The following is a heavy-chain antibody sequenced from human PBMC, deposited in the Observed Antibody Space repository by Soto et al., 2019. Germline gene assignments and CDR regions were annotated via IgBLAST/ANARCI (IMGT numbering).Heavy chain of an antibody. CDR1: GFTFSSYW. Sequence: GGSLRLSCAAPGFTFSSYWMSWVRQAPGKGLEWVANIKQDGSEKYYVDSVKGRFTISRDNAKNSLYLQMNSLRAEDTAVYYCARDVGAWIQLWLSYYYYMDVWGKGTKVTVSS. CDR3: ARDVGAWIQLWLSYYYYMDV. J-gene: IGHJ6*03. V-gene: IGHV3-7*01. D-gene: IGHD5-18*01. CDR2: IKQDGSEK.